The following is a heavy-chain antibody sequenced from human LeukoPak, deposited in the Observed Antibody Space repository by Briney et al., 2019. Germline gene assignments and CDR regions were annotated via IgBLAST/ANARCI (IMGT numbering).Heavy chain of an antibody. V-gene: IGHV3-21*01. CDR1: GFPFSTYT. Sequence: GGSLRLSCAASGFPFSTYTMDRVRQAPGKGLEWVSSISSSSSYIYYADSVKGRFTISRDSAKNSLYLQMNSLRAEDTAVYYCARVGHGGDYLAIDYWGQGTLVTVSS. CDR3: ARVGHGGDYLAIDY. J-gene: IGHJ4*02. D-gene: IGHD4-17*01. CDR2: ISSSSSYI.